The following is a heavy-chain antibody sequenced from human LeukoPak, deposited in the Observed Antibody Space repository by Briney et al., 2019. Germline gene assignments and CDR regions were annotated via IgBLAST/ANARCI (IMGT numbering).Heavy chain of an antibody. CDR1: GFTFSSYS. Sequence: GGSLRLSCAASGFTFSSYSMSWVRQAPGKGLEWVPSISSSSSYIYYADSVKGRFTISRDNAKNSLYLQMNSLRAEDTAVYYCARDTGAGEENHWGQGTLVTVSS. CDR2: ISSSSSYI. J-gene: IGHJ5*02. V-gene: IGHV3-21*01. CDR3: ARDTGAGEENH. D-gene: IGHD1-26*01.